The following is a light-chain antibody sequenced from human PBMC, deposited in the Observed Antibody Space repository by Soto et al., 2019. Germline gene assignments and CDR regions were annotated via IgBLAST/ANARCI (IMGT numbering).Light chain of an antibody. J-gene: IGLJ3*02. Sequence: QSALTQPASVSGSPGQSITISCTGTRSDVGGYNYVSWDQQNPGKAPKLIIYDVSHRPSGVSNRFFGSKSGNTASLTISGLQADDEADYYCFSYTSSRARVFGGGTKLTVL. CDR2: DVS. CDR3: FSYTSSRARV. V-gene: IGLV2-14*01. CDR1: RSDVGGYNY.